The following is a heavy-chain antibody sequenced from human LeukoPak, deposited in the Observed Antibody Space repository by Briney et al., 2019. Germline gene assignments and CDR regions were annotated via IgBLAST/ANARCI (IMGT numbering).Heavy chain of an antibody. CDR3: AGAGFYYYGLDV. CDR2: LNPNSGDA. J-gene: IGHJ6*02. CDR1: GYTFTGYY. Sequence: ASVKVSCKAYGYTFTGYYIHWVRQAPGQGLEWMGMLNPNSGDANYAQKFQGRVTMTRDTSISTAYMELSRLRSDDTAVYYCAGAGFYYYGLDVWGQGTTVTVS. V-gene: IGHV1-2*02.